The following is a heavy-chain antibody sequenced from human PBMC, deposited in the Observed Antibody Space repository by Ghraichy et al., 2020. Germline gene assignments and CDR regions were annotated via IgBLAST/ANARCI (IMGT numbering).Heavy chain of an antibody. Sequence: GGSLRLSCAASGFTFSSYWMHWVRQAPGKGLVWVSRINSDGSSTSYADSVKGRFTISRDNAKNTLYLQMNSLRAEDTAVYYCARVPPGSYYLFDYWGQGTLVTVSS. CDR3: ARVPPGSYYLFDY. CDR1: GFTFSSYW. J-gene: IGHJ4*02. CDR2: INSDGSST. V-gene: IGHV3-74*01. D-gene: IGHD1-26*01.